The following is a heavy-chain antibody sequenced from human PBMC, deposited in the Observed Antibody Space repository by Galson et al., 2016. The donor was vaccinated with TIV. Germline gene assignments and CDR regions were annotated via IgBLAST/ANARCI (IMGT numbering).Heavy chain of an antibody. V-gene: IGHV2-70*11. D-gene: IGHD6-19*01. J-gene: IGHJ6*02. CDR3: AREVVVAATEGPFLSGTDV. Sequence: PALVKPTQTLTLTCTFSGFSLNTRGLCVSWIRQPPGKALEWLARIDWDDDKHYSTSLKTRLPTSKDTSKNQVVLTMTSMEPVDTGTYYCAREVVVAATEGPFLSGTDVWGQGTTVTVSS. CDR1: GFSLNTRGLC. CDR2: IDWDDDK.